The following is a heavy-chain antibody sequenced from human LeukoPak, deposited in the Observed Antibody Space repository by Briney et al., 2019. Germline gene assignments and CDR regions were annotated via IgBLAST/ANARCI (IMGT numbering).Heavy chain of an antibody. V-gene: IGHV1-2*02. Sequence: ASVKVSCKASGYTFTGYYMHWVRQAPGQGLEWMGWINPNSGGTNYAQKFQGRVTMTTDTSTSTAYMELRSLRSDDTAVYYCARGNYCSGSSCYDGAFDYWGQGTLVTVSS. CDR1: GYTFTGYY. J-gene: IGHJ4*02. D-gene: IGHD2-15*01. CDR2: INPNSGGT. CDR3: ARGNYCSGSSCYDGAFDY.